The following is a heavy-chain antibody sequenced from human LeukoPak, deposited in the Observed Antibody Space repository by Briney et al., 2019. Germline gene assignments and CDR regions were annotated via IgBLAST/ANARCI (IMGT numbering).Heavy chain of an antibody. D-gene: IGHD3-3*01. J-gene: IGHJ6*02. CDR2: ISSSSSYI. CDR1: GFTFSSYS. Sequence: GGSLRLSRAASGFTFSSYSMNWVRQAPGKGLEWVSSISSSSSYIYYADSVKGRFTISRDNAKNSLYLQMNSLRAEDTAVYYCARESSGSGHYYYYGMDVWGQGTTVTVSS. CDR3: ARESSGSGHYYYYGMDV. V-gene: IGHV3-21*01.